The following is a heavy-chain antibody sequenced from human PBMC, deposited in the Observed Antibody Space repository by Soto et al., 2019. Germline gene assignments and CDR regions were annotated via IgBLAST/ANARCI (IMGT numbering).Heavy chain of an antibody. D-gene: IGHD3-10*01. CDR1: GYTFTSYG. V-gene: IGHV1-18*01. J-gene: IGHJ3*02. CDR2: ISAYNGKT. CDR3: ARELLGFGELSAAFDI. Sequence: ASVKVSCKASGYTFTSYGISWVRQAPGQGLEWMGWISAYNGKTNYAQKLQGRVSMTTDTSTSTAYMELRSVRSDETAVYYCARELLGFGELSAAFDIWGQGTMATVSS.